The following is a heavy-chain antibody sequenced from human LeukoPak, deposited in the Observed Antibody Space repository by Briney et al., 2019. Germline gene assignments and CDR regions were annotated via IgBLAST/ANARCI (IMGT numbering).Heavy chain of an antibody. CDR1: GGSISSYY. Sequence: SETLSLTCTVSGGSISSYYWSWIRQPPGKGLERIGYIYYSGSTNYNPSLKSRVTISVDTSKNQFSLKLSSVTAADTAVYYCARGISPSGYLFDYWGQGTLVTVSS. J-gene: IGHJ4*02. D-gene: IGHD5-12*01. CDR3: ARGISPSGYLFDY. CDR2: IYYSGST. V-gene: IGHV4-59*01.